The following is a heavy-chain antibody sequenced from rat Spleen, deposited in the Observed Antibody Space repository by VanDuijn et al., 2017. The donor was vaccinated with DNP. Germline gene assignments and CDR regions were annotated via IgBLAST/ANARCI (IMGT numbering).Heavy chain of an antibody. J-gene: IGHJ3*01. Sequence: EVLLVESDGGLVQPGRSLKLSCAVSGFTFSDYYMAWVRQAPKKGLEWVATIIYDGSSTYYRDSVKGRFTISRDNAKSTLYLQMDSLRSEDTATYYCARQGITPFAYWGQGTLVTVSS. CDR2: IIYDGSST. D-gene: IGHD1-4*01. CDR1: GFTFSDYY. CDR3: ARQGITPFAY. V-gene: IGHV5-17*01.